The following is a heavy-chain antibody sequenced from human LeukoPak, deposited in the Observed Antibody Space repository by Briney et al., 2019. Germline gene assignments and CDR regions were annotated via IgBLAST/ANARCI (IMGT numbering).Heavy chain of an antibody. V-gene: IGHV3-53*01. D-gene: IGHD4-17*01. CDR1: GFTVSRNY. CDR2: IYSGGST. CDR3: ARDSHYAFDY. J-gene: IGHJ4*02. Sequence: GGSLRLSCAASGFTVSRNYMTWVRQAPGKGLEWVSVIYSGGSTYYADSVKGRFTISRDNSKNTLYLQMNSLRAEDTAMYYCARDSHYAFDYWGQGTLVTVSS.